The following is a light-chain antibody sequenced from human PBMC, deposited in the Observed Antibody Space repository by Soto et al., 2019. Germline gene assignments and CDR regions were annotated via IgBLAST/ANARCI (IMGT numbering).Light chain of an antibody. CDR3: QQYNYGFPYP. V-gene: IGKV1-5*03. CDR1: QSISTW. Sequence: DLEMTQSPSTRFAAVGDRVTITCRARQSISTWFAWHQQKPRTAPKLLIYKASTFESGVPLRLRCSRSGTEFTLTVSSLQPDDFATYYCQQYNYGFPYPLGQRTKLDIK. J-gene: IGKJ2*01. CDR2: KAS.